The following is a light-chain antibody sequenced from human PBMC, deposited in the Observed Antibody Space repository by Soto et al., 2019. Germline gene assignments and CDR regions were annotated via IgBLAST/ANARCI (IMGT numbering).Light chain of an antibody. Sequence: DIQMTQSPSSLSASVGDRVTITCRASQGIRNSLAWYQQRPGTVPKLLIYAASTLQSGVPSRFSGSGSGTDFTLTISGLQPEYVATYYCQKYNSAPFTFGPGTKVDIK. J-gene: IGKJ3*01. CDR3: QKYNSAPFT. CDR2: AAS. CDR1: QGIRNS. V-gene: IGKV1-27*01.